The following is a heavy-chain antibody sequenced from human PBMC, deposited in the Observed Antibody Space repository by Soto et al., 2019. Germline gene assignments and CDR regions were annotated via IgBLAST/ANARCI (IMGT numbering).Heavy chain of an antibody. V-gene: IGHV3-23*01. CDR3: ARSLFLASTDTEPFDY. CDR2: ISGGGNDA. Sequence: EAQLLESGGGLVQPGGSLVLSCAASGFTFSSYAMSWVRQAPGKGLEWVSSISGGGNDAFYAVSVKGRFTISRDNSRNTLYLQMSSLRADDTAIYYCARSLFLASTDTEPFDYW. D-gene: IGHD3-3*02. CDR1: GFTFSSYA. J-gene: IGHJ4*01.